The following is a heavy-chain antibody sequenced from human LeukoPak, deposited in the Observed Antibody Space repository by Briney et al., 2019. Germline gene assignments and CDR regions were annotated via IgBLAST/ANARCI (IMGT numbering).Heavy chain of an antibody. Sequence: PSQTLSLTCTVSGGSISSGGYYWSWIRQHPGKGLEWIGYIYYSGSTYYNPSLKSRVTISVDTSKNQFSLKLSSVTAADTAVYYCARSNYDSSGYYSGYWGQGTLVVVSS. CDR1: GGSISSGGYY. CDR3: ARSNYDSSGYYSGY. J-gene: IGHJ4*02. V-gene: IGHV4-31*03. CDR2: IYYSGST. D-gene: IGHD3-22*01.